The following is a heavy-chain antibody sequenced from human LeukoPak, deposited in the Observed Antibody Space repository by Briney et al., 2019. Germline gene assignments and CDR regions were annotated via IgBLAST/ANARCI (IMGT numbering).Heavy chain of an antibody. CDR1: GYTFIDYY. J-gene: IGHJ4*02. V-gene: IGHV1-69*13. CDR3: ARDGYSEMAAFDY. CDR2: IIPIFGTA. Sequence: SVKVSCKASGYTFIDYYMHWVRQAPGQGLEWMGGIIPIFGTANYAQKFQGRVTITADESTSTAYMELSSLRSEDTAVYYCARDGYSEMAAFDYWGQGTLVTVSS. D-gene: IGHD5-24*01.